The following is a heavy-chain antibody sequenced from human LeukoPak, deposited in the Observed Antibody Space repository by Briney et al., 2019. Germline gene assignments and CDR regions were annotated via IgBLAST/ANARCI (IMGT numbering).Heavy chain of an antibody. J-gene: IGHJ3*01. CDR2: ISVSGDIT. D-gene: IGHD1-26*01. V-gene: IGHV3-23*01. CDR1: GFTFSNYA. CDR3: ATRPRELLSGIP. Sequence: GGSLRLSCAAPGFTFSNYAMTWVRQAPGKGLEWVSGISVSGDITYYADSVKGRFTISRDNSKKTLYLQMSSLRAEDTAVYYCATRPRELLSGIPWGQGTMVTVSS.